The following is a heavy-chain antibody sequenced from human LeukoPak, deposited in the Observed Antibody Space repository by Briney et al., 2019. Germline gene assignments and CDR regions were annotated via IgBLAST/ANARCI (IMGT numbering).Heavy chain of an antibody. Sequence: GGSLRLSCADPVFSFTRNITNWVPDSPRERGGWVAYICSSSSTIYYADSVKGRFTISRDNSKNSLYLQMNSLRAEDTAVYYCARETLWLQWLVYWGQGTLVTVSS. D-gene: IGHD5-24*01. CDR1: VFSFTRNI. CDR2: ICSSSSTI. V-gene: IGHV3-48*01. CDR3: ARETLWLQWLVY. J-gene: IGHJ4*02.